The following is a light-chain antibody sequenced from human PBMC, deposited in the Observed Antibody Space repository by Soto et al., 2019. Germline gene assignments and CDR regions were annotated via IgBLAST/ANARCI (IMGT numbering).Light chain of an antibody. CDR2: DVS. CDR3: TSYTNTGPFV. Sequence: QSALTQPASMSGSPGQSITISCAGTGSDVGGFDYVSWYQQHPGKAPKLIIYDVSTRSSGVSNRFSGSKSGNTASLTISGLQAEDESDFYCTSYTNTGPFVFGGGTKVTVL. J-gene: IGLJ1*01. V-gene: IGLV2-14*01. CDR1: GSDVGGFDY.